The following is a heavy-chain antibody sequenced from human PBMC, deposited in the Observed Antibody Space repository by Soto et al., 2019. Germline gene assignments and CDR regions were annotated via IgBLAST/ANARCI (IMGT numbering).Heavy chain of an antibody. CDR3: AKDPRSVVERSVYGMDV. CDR1: GFTFSTYG. V-gene: IGHV3-23*01. J-gene: IGHJ6*02. Sequence: EVQVLESGGGLVQSGGSLRLSCAASGFTFSTYGMSWVRQAPGEGLEWVSAISGSGGSTYYADSVKGRFTISRDNSKNTLYLKMNSLRAEDTDVYYCAKDPRSVVERSVYGMDVWGQGTTVTVSS. CDR2: ISGSGGST. D-gene: IGHD2-21*01.